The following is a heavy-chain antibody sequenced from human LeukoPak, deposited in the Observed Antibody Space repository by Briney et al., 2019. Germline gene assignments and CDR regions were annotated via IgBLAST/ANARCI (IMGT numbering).Heavy chain of an antibody. Sequence: SGPTLVKPTQTLTLTCTFSGFSLSTSGVGVGWIRQPPGKALGWLALIYWDDDKRYSPSLKSRLTITKDTSKNQVVLTMTNMDPVDTATYYCAHSSYYYDSSGYDAFDIWGQGTMVTVSS. D-gene: IGHD3-22*01. J-gene: IGHJ3*02. V-gene: IGHV2-5*02. CDR3: AHSSYYYDSSGYDAFDI. CDR1: GFSLSTSGVG. CDR2: IYWDDDK.